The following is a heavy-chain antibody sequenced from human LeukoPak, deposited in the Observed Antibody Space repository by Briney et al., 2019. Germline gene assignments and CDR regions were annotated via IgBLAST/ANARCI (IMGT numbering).Heavy chain of an antibody. J-gene: IGHJ3*02. CDR3: ARDLPYCSSTSCLLDAFDS. D-gene: IGHD2-2*01. Sequence: GASVKVSCKASGYTFTSYGISWVRQAPGQGLEWMGWISAYYGNTNYAQKLQGRVTMTTDTSTSTAYMELRSLRSDDTAVYYCARDLPYCSSTSCLLDAFDSWGQGTMVTVSS. V-gene: IGHV1-18*01. CDR1: GYTFTSYG. CDR2: ISAYYGNT.